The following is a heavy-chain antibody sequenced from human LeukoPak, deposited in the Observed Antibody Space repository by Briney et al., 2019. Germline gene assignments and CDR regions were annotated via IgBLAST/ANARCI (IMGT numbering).Heavy chain of an antibody. CDR1: GFTVSSNY. CDR3: AREKKAGSTKYYYGMDV. V-gene: IGHV3-66*01. CDR2: IYSGSST. Sequence: PGGSLRLSCAASGFTVSSNYMSWVRQAPGKGLEWASVIYSGSSTYYADSVKGRFTISRDNSKNTLYLQMNSLRAEDTAVYYCAREKKAGSTKYYYGMDVWGQGTTVTVSS. D-gene: IGHD6-19*01. J-gene: IGHJ6*02.